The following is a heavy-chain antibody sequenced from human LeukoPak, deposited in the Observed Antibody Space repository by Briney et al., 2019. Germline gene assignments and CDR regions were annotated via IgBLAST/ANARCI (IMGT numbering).Heavy chain of an antibody. Sequence: SVKVSCKASGGTFSSYTISWVGQAPGQGLEWMGRIIPILGIANYAQKFQGRVTITADKSTSTAYMELSSLRSEDTAVYYCARGTYYYDSSGSWFDPWGQGTLVTVSS. J-gene: IGHJ5*02. CDR1: GGTFSSYT. CDR3: ARGTYYYDSSGSWFDP. D-gene: IGHD3-22*01. V-gene: IGHV1-69*02. CDR2: IIPILGIA.